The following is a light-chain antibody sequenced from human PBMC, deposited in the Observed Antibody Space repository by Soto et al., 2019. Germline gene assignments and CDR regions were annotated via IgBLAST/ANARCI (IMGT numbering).Light chain of an antibody. J-gene: IGLJ2*01. V-gene: IGLV2-14*01. Sequence: QSALTQPASVSGSPGQSITISCTGTSSDVGGYNSVSWYQPHPGKAPKVVIYEVSNRPAWISNRFSGSKSGNTASLTISGLQAEDEADYYCSSYTSSSTLVFGGGTKLTVL. CDR2: EVS. CDR3: SSYTSSSTLV. CDR1: SSDVGGYNS.